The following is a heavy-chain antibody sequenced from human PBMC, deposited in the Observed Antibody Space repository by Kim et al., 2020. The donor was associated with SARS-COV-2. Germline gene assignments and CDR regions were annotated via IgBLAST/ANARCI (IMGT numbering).Heavy chain of an antibody. Sequence: GGSLRLSCAASGFTFSSYGMHWVRQAPGKGLEWVAVIWYDGSNKYYADSVKGRFTISRDNSKNTLYLQMNSLRAEDTAVYYCARDRHYYDSSGYYLGGVGYWGQGTLVTVSS. V-gene: IGHV3-33*01. D-gene: IGHD3-22*01. CDR2: IWYDGSNK. CDR1: GFTFSSYG. J-gene: IGHJ4*02. CDR3: ARDRHYYDSSGYYLGGVGY.